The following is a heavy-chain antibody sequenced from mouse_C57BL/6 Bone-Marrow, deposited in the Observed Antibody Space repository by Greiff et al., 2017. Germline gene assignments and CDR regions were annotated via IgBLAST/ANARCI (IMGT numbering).Heavy chain of an antibody. Sequence: VQLQQSGAELVKPGASVKLSCTASGFNIQDYYMHWVTQRTEQGLERIGRIDPEDGETKYATKFQGKATITADTSSNEAYLQLSSLTAEDTAVYYWADSSGYYARDYWGQGTSVTVSS. CDR1: GFNIQDYY. CDR3: ADSSGYYARDY. D-gene: IGHD3-2*02. CDR2: IDPEDGET. V-gene: IGHV14-2*01. J-gene: IGHJ4*01.